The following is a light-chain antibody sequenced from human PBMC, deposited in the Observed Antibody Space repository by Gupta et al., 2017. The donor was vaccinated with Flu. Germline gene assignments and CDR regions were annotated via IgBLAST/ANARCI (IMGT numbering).Light chain of an antibody. V-gene: IGLV4-69*01. J-gene: IGLJ2*01. CDR2: LNSDGSH. CDR1: SGHSSYA. Sequence: QLVLTQSTSASASLGASVKFTCPLTSGHSSYAIAGQQQQPEKGPWYLMKLNSDGSHSKGDGIPDRFSGSSSGAERYLTISSLQSEDEADYYCQTWGTGIQVFGGGTKLTVL. CDR3: QTWGTGIQV.